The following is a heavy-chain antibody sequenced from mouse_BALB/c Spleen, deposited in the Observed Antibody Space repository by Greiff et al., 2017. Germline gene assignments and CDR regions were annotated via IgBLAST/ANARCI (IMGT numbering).Heavy chain of an antibody. J-gene: IGHJ2*01. CDR2: IDPANGNT. CDR1: GFNIKDTY. Sequence: EVMLVESGAELVRSGASVKLSCTASGFNIKDTYMHWVKQRPEQGLEWIGRIDPANGNTKYDPKFQGKATITADTSSNTAYLQLSSLTSEDTAVYYCAPDGFDYWGQGTTLTVSS. V-gene: IGHV14-3*02. D-gene: IGHD2-3*01. CDR3: APDGFDY.